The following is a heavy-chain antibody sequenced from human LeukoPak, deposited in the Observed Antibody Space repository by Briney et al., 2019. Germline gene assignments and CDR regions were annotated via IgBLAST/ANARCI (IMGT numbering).Heavy chain of an antibody. J-gene: IGHJ6*02. Sequence: GGSLRLSCAASGFTVSSNYMSWVRQAPGKGLEWVSVIYSGGSTYYADSVKGRFTISRDNSKNTLYLQMNSLRAEDTAVYYCAKTQRDCSSTSCSRYFGMDVWGQGTTVTVSS. CDR2: IYSGGST. CDR1: GFTVSSNY. D-gene: IGHD2-2*01. V-gene: IGHV3-53*01. CDR3: AKTQRDCSSTSCSRYFGMDV.